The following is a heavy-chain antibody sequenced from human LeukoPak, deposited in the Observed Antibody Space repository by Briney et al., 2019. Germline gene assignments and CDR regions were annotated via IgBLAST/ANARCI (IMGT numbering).Heavy chain of an antibody. V-gene: IGHV1-2*02. CDR1: GYSFADYY. Sequence: ASVKVSCKASGYSFADYYMHWVRQAPGQGLEWMGWIKPNSGDTRFAQKFQGRVIMTRDTSTGTAYMELSSLRYDDTAVYYCATNILVRDIINWFDPWGQGTLVTVSS. D-gene: IGHD3-10*01. CDR3: ATNILVRDIINWFDP. J-gene: IGHJ5*02. CDR2: IKPNSGDT.